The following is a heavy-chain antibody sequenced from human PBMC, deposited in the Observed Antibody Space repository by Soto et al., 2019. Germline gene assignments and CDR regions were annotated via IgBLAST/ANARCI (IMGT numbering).Heavy chain of an antibody. CDR3: ARVVPGAEAWFGP. CDR2: ISLYSDGT. Sequence: ASVKVSCKTSGCTFSNYGITWVRQAPGQPLEWLGWISLYSDGTNYAQRFQGRVSMTTDTSTTTAYMELRSLRSDDTAVYYCARVVPGAEAWFGPWGQGXLVTVYS. D-gene: IGHD2-2*01. J-gene: IGHJ5*02. CDR1: GCTFSNYG. V-gene: IGHV1-18*01.